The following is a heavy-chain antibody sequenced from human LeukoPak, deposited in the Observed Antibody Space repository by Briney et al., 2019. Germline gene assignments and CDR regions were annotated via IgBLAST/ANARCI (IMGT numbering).Heavy chain of an antibody. CDR3: ARSPSVEYYDFWSGSPYYFDY. V-gene: IGHV4-59*01. D-gene: IGHD3-3*01. CDR1: GGSISSYY. Sequence: SETLSLTCTVSGGSISSYYWSWIRQPPGKGLEWIGCIYYSGSTNYNPSLKSRVTISVDTSKNQFSLKLSSVTAADTAVYYCARSPSVEYYDFWSGSPYYFDYWGQGTLVTVSS. CDR2: IYYSGST. J-gene: IGHJ4*02.